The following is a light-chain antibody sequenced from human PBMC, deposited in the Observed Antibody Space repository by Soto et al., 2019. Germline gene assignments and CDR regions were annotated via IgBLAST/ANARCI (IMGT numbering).Light chain of an antibody. CDR3: QQANCFPIT. Sequence: DIQMTQSPSSVSASVGDRVTITCRASQGISSWLAWYQKKPGKAPNLLIYAASSLQSGVPSRFSGSESGTDFTLTISSLQPEDCAIYFCQQANCFPITFGQGTRLEIK. V-gene: IGKV1-12*01. CDR1: QGISSW. J-gene: IGKJ5*01. CDR2: AAS.